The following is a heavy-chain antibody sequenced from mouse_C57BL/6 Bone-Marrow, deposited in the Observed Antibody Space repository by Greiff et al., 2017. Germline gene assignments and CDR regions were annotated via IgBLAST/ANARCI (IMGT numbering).Heavy chain of an antibody. V-gene: IGHV1-80*01. J-gene: IGHJ1*03. CDR1: GYAFSSYW. CDR3: ARSPNYVYWYFDV. D-gene: IGHD2-1*01. CDR2: IYPGDGDA. Sequence: VQLVESGAELVKPGASVKISCKASGYAFSSYWMNWVKQRPGKGLEWIGQIYPGDGDATYNGKFKGKATLTADKSSSTAYMQLSSLTSEDSAVYFCARSPNYVYWYFDVWGTGTTVTVSS.